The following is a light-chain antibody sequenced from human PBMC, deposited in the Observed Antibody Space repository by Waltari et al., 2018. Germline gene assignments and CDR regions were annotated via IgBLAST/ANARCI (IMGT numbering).Light chain of an antibody. Sequence: DIQMTQSPSTLSASVGDRVTITCRASQSISNLLAWYQQKPVKAPKLLIYKASTLESGVPSRFSGSGSGTEFTLTISSLQPDDFATYYCQQYNSYSLLTFGGGTKVEIK. CDR2: KAS. J-gene: IGKJ4*01. CDR1: QSISNL. CDR3: QQYNSYSLLT. V-gene: IGKV1-5*03.